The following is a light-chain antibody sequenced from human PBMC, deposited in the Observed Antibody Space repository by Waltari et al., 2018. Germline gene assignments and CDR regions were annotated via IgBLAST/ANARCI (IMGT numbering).Light chain of an antibody. CDR1: KLGDKY. CDR3: QAWDTTTVV. Sequence: SYELTQPASVSVSPGQTATITCSGDKLGDKYACWYRQKPGQSPVVVIYQDSKRPSGMPERISGSNSGNTATLTISGTQAMDEADYYCQAWDTTTVVFGGGTKLTVL. J-gene: IGLJ2*01. CDR2: QDS. V-gene: IGLV3-1*01.